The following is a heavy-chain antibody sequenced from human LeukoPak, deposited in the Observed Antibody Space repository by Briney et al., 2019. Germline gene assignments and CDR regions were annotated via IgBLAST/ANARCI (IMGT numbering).Heavy chain of an antibody. D-gene: IGHD3-22*01. CDR2: INPSGGST. J-gene: IGHJ4*02. Sequence: ASVKVSCKASGYTFTSYYMHWVRQAPGQGLEWMGIINPSGGSTSYAQKFQGRVTMTRDTSTSTVYMGLSSLRSEDTAVYYCARVPEVYYDSSGYYDYWGQGTLVTVSS. V-gene: IGHV1-46*01. CDR1: GYTFTSYY. CDR3: ARVPEVYYDSSGYYDY.